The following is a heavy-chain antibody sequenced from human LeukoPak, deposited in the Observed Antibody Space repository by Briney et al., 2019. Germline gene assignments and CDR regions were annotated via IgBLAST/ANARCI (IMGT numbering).Heavy chain of an antibody. V-gene: IGHV3-15*01. D-gene: IGHD3-3*01. CDR2: IKGKTDGGTT. CDR1: GFTFSNAW. Sequence: PGGSLRLSCAASGFTFSNAWMSWVRQAPGKGLEWVGRIKGKTDGGTTDYAAPVKGRFTISRDDSKNTLYLQMNSLKTEDTAVYYCTTGSFPLAIFGVVISTGGFDIWGQGTMVTVSS. J-gene: IGHJ3*02. CDR3: TTGSFPLAIFGVVISTGGFDI.